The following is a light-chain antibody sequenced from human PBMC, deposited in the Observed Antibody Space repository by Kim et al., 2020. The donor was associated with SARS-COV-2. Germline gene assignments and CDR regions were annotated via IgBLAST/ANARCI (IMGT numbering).Light chain of an antibody. CDR1: SSDVGSYNR. V-gene: IGLV2-18*02. J-gene: IGLJ2*01. Sequence: QSFTISCTGTSSDVGSYNRVSWYQQPPGTAPKLMIYEVSNRPSGVPDRFSGSKSGNTASLTISGLQAEDEADYYCSSYTSSSTFVVFGGGTQLTVL. CDR2: EVS. CDR3: SSYTSSSTFVV.